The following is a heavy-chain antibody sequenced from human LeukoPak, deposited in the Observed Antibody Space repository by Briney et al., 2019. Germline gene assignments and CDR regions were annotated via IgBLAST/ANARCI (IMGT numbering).Heavy chain of an antibody. D-gene: IGHD3-22*01. CDR1: GFTVSSNY. V-gene: IGHV3-66*01. CDR3: SYYYDSSSYFL. J-gene: IGHJ4*02. Sequence: PGGSLRLSCAASGFTVSSNYRSWVRQAPGKGLEWVSVIYSGGSTYYADSVKGRFTISRDNSKNTLYLQMNSLRAEDTAVYYCSYYYDSSSYFLWGQGTLVTVS. CDR2: IYSGGST.